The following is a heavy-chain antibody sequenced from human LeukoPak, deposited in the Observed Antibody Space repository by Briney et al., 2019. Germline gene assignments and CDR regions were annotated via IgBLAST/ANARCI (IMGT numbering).Heavy chain of an antibody. CDR2: IYSGGST. V-gene: IGHV3-66*01. CDR1: GFTVSSNY. D-gene: IGHD6-13*01. CDR3: ARDRGVYSRTLED. J-gene: IGHJ4*02. Sequence: GGSLRLSCAASGFTVSSNYMSWVRQAPGKGLEWVSVIYSGGSTYYADSVKGRFTISRDNSKNTLYLQMNSLRAEDTAVYYCARDRGVYSRTLEDWGQGTLVTVSS.